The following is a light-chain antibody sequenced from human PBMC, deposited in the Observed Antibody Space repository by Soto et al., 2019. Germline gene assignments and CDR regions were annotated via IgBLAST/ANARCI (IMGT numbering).Light chain of an antibody. J-gene: IGLJ2*01. CDR2: EVS. Sequence: QSVLTQPPSASGSPGQSVTISCTGTSSDVGGYNYVSWYQQHTGKAPTLMIYEVSKRPSGVPDRFSGSKSGNTASLTVSGLQAEDEADYYCSSYAGSKGVFGGGTKVTVL. V-gene: IGLV2-8*01. CDR3: SSYAGSKGV. CDR1: SSDVGGYNY.